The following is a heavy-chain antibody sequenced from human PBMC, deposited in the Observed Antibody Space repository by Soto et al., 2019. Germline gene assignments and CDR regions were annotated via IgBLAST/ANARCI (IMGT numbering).Heavy chain of an antibody. D-gene: IGHD5-18*01. J-gene: IGHJ4*02. Sequence: EVQLVESGGGLVQPGGSLRLSCAASGYSISTYWMSWVRQAPGKGLEWVANVKQDGSEEYYVDSVKGRFTISRDNAKNSLYLQMNSLRAEETAVYYCAALDTAMGKTAGYWGQGTLVTVSS. CDR3: AALDTAMGKTAGY. V-gene: IGHV3-7*01. CDR2: VKQDGSEE. CDR1: GYSISTYW.